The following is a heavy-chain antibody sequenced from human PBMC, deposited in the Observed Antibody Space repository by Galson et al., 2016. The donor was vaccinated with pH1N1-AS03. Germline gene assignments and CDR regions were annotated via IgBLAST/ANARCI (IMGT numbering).Heavy chain of an antibody. V-gene: IGHV3-48*01. D-gene: IGHD2-15*01. CDR3: ASDCSRGNIGGRYFDY. Sequence: SLRLSCAASGFSFSNYAMIWVRQAPGKGLEWVSYISGSSSAIYYADSVKGRFTISRDNAKNSLYLQMNSLRAEDTAVYYCASDCSRGNIGGRYFDYWGQGTLVTVSS. J-gene: IGHJ4*02. CDR2: ISGSSSAI. CDR1: GFSFSNYA.